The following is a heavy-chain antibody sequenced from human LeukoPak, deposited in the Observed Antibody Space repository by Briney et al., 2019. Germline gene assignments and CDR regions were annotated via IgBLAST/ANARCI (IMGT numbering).Heavy chain of an antibody. CDR3: ARGEEWDY. CDR1: GFTFDDYA. J-gene: IGHJ4*02. CDR2: ISWNSGSI. V-gene: IGHV3-9*01. D-gene: IGHD3-3*01. Sequence: PGRSLRLSCAASGFTFDDYAMHWVRQAPGKGLEWVSGISWNSGSIGYADSVKGRFTISRDNAKNSLYLQMNSLRAEDTAVYYCARGEEWDYWGQGTLVTVSS.